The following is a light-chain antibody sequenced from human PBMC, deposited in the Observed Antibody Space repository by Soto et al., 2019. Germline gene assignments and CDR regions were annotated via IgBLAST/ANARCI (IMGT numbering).Light chain of an antibody. Sequence: DIQMTQSPSTLSASVGDRVTITCRASQSISSWLAWYQQKPGKAPKLLIYDASNSESGVPSRFSGSGSGTEFIFAISSLQPDDFAIYYCQQYNTYPRTFGQGTKV. J-gene: IGKJ1*01. CDR1: QSISSW. CDR2: DAS. V-gene: IGKV1-5*01. CDR3: QQYNTYPRT.